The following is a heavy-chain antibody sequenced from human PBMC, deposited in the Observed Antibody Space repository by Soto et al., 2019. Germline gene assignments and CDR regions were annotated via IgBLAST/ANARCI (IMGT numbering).Heavy chain of an antibody. V-gene: IGHV4-30-4*01. Sequence: SETLSLTCSVSGGSISGGDYYWNWIRQPPGKGLEWIGHIYYSGSTYYNSSLKSRVTISLDTSKNQFSLKLSSVTAADTAVYYCARDGVVDSSGWYVRFDYWGQGTLVTVSS. J-gene: IGHJ4*02. CDR1: GGSISGGDYY. D-gene: IGHD6-19*01. CDR3: ARDGVVDSSGWYVRFDY. CDR2: IYYSGST.